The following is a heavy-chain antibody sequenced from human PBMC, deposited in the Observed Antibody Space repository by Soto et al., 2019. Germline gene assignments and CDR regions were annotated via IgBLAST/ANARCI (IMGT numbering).Heavy chain of an antibody. CDR3: ARGARGLYYMDV. V-gene: IGHV3-74*01. CDR2: INGDGSNT. Sequence: EVQLVESGGGLVQPGGSLRLSCAASGFTFNNYWLHWVRQAPGKGLVWVSRINGDGSNTNYADSVTGRFTISRDNAKNTVYLQMNSLRAEDTAVYYCARGARGLYYMDVWGKGTTVTVCS. CDR1: GFTFNNYW. J-gene: IGHJ6*03.